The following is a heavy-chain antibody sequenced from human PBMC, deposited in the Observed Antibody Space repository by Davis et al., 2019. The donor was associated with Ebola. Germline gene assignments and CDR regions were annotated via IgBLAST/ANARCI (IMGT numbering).Heavy chain of an antibody. V-gene: IGHV3-53*01. CDR2: IYSGGST. CDR3: ARVSGSYWAGAFDI. D-gene: IGHD1-26*01. Sequence: GESLKISCAASGFTVSSNYMSWVRQAPGKGLEWVSVIYSGGSTYYADSVKGRFTISRHNSKNTLYLQMNSLRAEDTAVYYCARVSGSYWAGAFDIWGQGTMVTVSS. CDR1: GFTVSSNY. J-gene: IGHJ3*02.